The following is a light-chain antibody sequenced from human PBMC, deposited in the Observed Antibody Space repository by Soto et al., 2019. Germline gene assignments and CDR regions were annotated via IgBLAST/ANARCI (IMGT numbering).Light chain of an antibody. CDR1: SSDVGGYNY. CDR2: EVS. V-gene: IGLV2-14*01. J-gene: IGLJ3*02. CDR3: SSYTSSSWV. Sequence: QSALTQTASVSGSPGQSITISCTGTSSDVGGYNYVSWYQQHPGKAPKLMIYEVSNRPSGVSNRFSGSKSGNTASLTISGLQAEDEADYYCSSYTSSSWVFGGGTKVTVL.